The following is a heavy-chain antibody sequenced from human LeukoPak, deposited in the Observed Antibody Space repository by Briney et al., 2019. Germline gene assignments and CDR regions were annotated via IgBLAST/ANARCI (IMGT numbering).Heavy chain of an antibody. CDR3: ARAEWSATTKFDY. D-gene: IGHD1/OR15-1a*01. CDR2: INPYSGGT. Sequence: GASVTVSCKASGYSFTDYYMHWVRQAPGQGLEWMGWINPYSGGTNYAQGFQGRVTMTRDTPISTAYMELSRLRSDDTAVYYCARAEWSATTKFDYWGQGTLVTVSS. CDR1: GYSFTDYY. V-gene: IGHV1-2*02. J-gene: IGHJ4*02.